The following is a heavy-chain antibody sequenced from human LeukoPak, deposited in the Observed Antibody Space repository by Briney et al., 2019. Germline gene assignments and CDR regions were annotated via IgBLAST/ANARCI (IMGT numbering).Heavy chain of an antibody. D-gene: IGHD1-26*01. CDR2: ISSSSSYI. V-gene: IGHV3-21*01. J-gene: IGHJ5*02. CDR1: GFTFGSYS. CDR3: ARYVGATPLP. Sequence: GGSLRLSCAASGFTFGSYSMNWVRQAPGKGLEWVSSISSSSSYIYYADSAKGRFTISRNNAKNSLYLQMNSLRAEDTAVYYCARYVGATPLPWGQGTLVTVSS.